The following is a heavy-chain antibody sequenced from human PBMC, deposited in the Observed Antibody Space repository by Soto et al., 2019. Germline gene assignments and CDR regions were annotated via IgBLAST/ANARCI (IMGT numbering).Heavy chain of an antibody. V-gene: IGHV3-43*01. D-gene: IGHD2-2*01. CDR1: GFMFDDFS. Sequence: VRLVESGGVVVQPGGSLRLSCAASGFMFDDFSMHWVRQAPGKGLEWVALIGRDGINTYYADSVRGRFIVSRDNSKNSLYLQMNSLRSKDSALYYCVKERDDASWTAFDHWGQGTLVTVSS. CDR2: IGRDGINT. J-gene: IGHJ4*02. CDR3: VKERDDASWTAFDH.